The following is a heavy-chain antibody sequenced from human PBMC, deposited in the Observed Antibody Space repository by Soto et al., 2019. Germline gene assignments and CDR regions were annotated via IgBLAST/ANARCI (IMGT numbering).Heavy chain of an antibody. J-gene: IGHJ6*02. D-gene: IGHD5-12*01. Sequence: GASVKVSFKASGYTFTSYYMHWVRQAPGQGLEWMGIINPSGGSTSYAQKFQGRVTMTRDTSTSTVYMELSSLRSEDTAVYYCARYSGEYYGMDVWGQGTTVTVSS. CDR1: GYTFTSYY. V-gene: IGHV1-46*01. CDR2: INPSGGST. CDR3: ARYSGEYYGMDV.